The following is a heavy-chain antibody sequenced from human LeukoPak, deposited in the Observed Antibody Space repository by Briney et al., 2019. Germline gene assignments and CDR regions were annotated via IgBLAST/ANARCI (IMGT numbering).Heavy chain of an antibody. CDR3: ARDETNYYDSSGYYYFHN. D-gene: IGHD3-22*01. CDR2: INSDGSST. J-gene: IGHJ1*01. Sequence: GGSLRLSCAASGFTFSSYWMHWVRQAPGKGLVWVSRINSDGSSTSYADSVKGRFTISKDNAKNTLYLQMNSLRAEDTAVYYCARDETNYYDSSGYYYFHNWGQGTLVTVSS. V-gene: IGHV3-74*01. CDR1: GFTFSSYW.